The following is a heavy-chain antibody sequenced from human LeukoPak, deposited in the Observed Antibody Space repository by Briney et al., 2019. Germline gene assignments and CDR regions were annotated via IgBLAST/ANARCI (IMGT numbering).Heavy chain of an antibody. Sequence: SETLSLTCTVSSGSISDYYWSWIRQPPGKGLEWIGDIYYSGSTNYNPSLKSRVTISVDTSKNQFSLKLSSVTAADTAVYYCARRSSGYPYYFDYWGQGTLVTVSS. CDR2: IYYSGST. CDR1: SGSISDYY. CDR3: ARRSSGYPYYFDY. D-gene: IGHD3-22*01. J-gene: IGHJ4*02. V-gene: IGHV4-59*08.